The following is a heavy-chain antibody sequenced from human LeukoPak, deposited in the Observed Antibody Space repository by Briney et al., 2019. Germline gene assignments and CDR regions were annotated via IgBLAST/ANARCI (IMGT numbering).Heavy chain of an antibody. CDR3: ARTSLVRDTTSYYMGPFDY. Sequence: GASVKVSCKASGYTFTNYYMHWVRQAPGQGLEWMGIINPSGGRTAYAQRFQGRVTVTSDMSTSTVYMELSGLTSEDTAVYYCARTSLVRDTTSYYMGPFDYWGQGALVTVSS. V-gene: IGHV1-46*01. CDR2: INPSGGRT. D-gene: IGHD1-26*01. CDR1: GYTFTNYY. J-gene: IGHJ4*02.